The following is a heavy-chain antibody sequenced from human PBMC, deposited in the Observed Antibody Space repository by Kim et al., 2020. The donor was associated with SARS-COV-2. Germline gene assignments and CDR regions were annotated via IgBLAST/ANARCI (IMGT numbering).Heavy chain of an antibody. CDR2: IYYSGSA. J-gene: IGHJ4*02. CDR1: GVSISSYH. Sequence: SETLSLTCTVSGVSISSYHWSWIRQPPGKGLEWIGYIYYSGSADYNPSLKSRVTISVDTSKNQFSLKLSSVTAADTAVYYCARGKFAPNYWGQGILVPV. V-gene: IGHV4-59*01. CDR3: ARGKFAPNY.